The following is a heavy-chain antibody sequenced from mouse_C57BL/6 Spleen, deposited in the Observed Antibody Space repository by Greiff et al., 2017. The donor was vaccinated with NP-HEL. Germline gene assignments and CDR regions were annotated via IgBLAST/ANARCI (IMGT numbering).Heavy chain of an antibody. D-gene: IGHD3-3*01. CDR2: ISNGGSYT. Sequence: EVKLVESGGGLVKPGGSLKLSCAASGFTFSSYSMSWVRQTPAKRLEWVASISNGGSYTYYPDTVKGRFTISRDNAKNTLYLQMSRLKSEDTAMYYCARRFPARSRSLDYWGQGTSVTVSS. V-gene: IGHV5-4*03. CDR1: GFTFSSYS. J-gene: IGHJ4*01. CDR3: ARRFPARSRSLDY.